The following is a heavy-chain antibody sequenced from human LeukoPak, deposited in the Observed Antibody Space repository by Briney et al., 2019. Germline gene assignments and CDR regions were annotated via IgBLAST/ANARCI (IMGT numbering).Heavy chain of an antibody. CDR1: GGSISSGSYY. CDR3: ARAVAAAGKIDY. V-gene: IGHV4-61*02. D-gene: IGHD6-13*01. Sequence: SETLSLTCTVSGGSISSGSYYWSWIRQPAGKGLEWIGRIYTSGSTNYNPSLKSRVTISVDTSKNQFSLKLSSVTAADTAVYYCARAVAAAGKIDYWGQGTLVTVSS. CDR2: IYTSGST. J-gene: IGHJ4*02.